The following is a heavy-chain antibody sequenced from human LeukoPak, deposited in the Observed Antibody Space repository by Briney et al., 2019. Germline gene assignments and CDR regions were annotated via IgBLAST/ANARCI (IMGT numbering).Heavy chain of an antibody. V-gene: IGHV3-21*01. CDR1: GFTFSSYS. J-gene: IGHJ4*02. D-gene: IGHD3-22*01. CDR2: ISSSSSYI. CDR3: AYNGSYYDSRLFDY. Sequence: SGGSLRLSCAASGFTFSSYSMNWVRQAPGKGLEWVSSISSSSSYIYYADSVKGRFTISRDNAKNSLYLQMNSLRAEDTAVYYCAYNGSYYDSRLFDYWGQGTLVTVSS.